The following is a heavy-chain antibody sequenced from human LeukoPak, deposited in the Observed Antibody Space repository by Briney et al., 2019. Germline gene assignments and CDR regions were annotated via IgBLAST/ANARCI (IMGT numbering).Heavy chain of an antibody. CDR2: ITGSGDNT. D-gene: IGHD3-22*01. V-gene: IGHV3-23*01. Sequence: GGSLRLSCAASGFTFSSYSMNWVRQAPGKGLEWVAVITGSGDNTYYTDSVKGRFTISRDNSKNTVYLQMDSLRAADTAVYYCVRQGTNSGYYLLDYWGQGHPVIVSS. CDR3: VRQGTNSGYYLLDY. CDR1: GFTFSSYS. J-gene: IGHJ4*02.